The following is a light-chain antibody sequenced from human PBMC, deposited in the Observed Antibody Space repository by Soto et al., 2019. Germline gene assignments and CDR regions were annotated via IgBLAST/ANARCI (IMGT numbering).Light chain of an antibody. CDR1: SSDVGGYNY. V-gene: IGLV2-14*01. CDR2: DVS. CDR3: SSYTSSSTRV. Sequence: QSALTQPASVSGSPGQSITISCTGTSSDVGGYNYVSWYQQHPGKAPKLMIYDVSNRPSGVSKHFSGSKSGNTASLTISGLQAEEEADYYCSSYTSSSTRVVGGGTK. J-gene: IGLJ3*02.